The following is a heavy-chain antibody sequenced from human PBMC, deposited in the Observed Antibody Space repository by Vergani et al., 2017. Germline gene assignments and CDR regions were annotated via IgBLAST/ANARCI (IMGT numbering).Heavy chain of an antibody. CDR1: GFTFSSYA. CDR2: ISGSGGST. CDR3: AKGGRLGYCSGGSCYSLDY. D-gene: IGHD2-15*01. J-gene: IGHJ4*02. Sequence: EVQLLESGGGLVQPGGSLRLSCVSSGFTFSSYAMSWVRQAPGKGLEWVSAISGSGGSTYYADSVQGRFTLSRDNSKNPLYLQMNSLRAEDAAVYYCAKGGRLGYCSGGSCYSLDYWGQGTLVTVSS. V-gene: IGHV3-23*01.